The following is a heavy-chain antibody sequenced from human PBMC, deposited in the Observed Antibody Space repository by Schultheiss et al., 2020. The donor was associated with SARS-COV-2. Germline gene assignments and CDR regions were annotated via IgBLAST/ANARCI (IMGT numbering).Heavy chain of an antibody. J-gene: IGHJ5*02. V-gene: IGHV1-18*01. CDR3: ARDQVGASGSHLGWFDP. CDR1: GYTFTSYG. D-gene: IGHD1-26*01. Sequence: GESLKISCKASGYTFTSYGISWVRQAPGQGLEWMGWISAYNGNTNYAQKLQGRVTMTTDTSTSTAYMELRSLRSDDTAVYYCARDQVGASGSHLGWFDPWGQGTLVTVSS. CDR2: ISAYNGNT.